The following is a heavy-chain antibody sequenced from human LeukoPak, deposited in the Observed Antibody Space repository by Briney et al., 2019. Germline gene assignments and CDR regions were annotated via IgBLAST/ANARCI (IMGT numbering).Heavy chain of an antibody. Sequence: ASVNVSCKASGGTFSSYAISWVRQAPGQGLEWMGGIIPIFGTAHYAQKFQGRVTITADKSTSTAYMELSSLRSEDTAVYYCARFRRRDGYNHRSAFDIRGQGTMVTVSS. CDR3: ARFRRRDGYNHRSAFDI. CDR2: IIPIFGTA. V-gene: IGHV1-69*06. CDR1: GGTFSSYA. J-gene: IGHJ3*02. D-gene: IGHD5-24*01.